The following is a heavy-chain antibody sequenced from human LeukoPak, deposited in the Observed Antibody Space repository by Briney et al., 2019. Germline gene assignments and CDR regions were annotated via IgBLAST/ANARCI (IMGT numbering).Heavy chain of an antibody. Sequence: ASVKVSCKASGYIFTSYDINWVRQATGQGLEWMGWMNPNSGNTGYAQKFQGRVTMTRNTSISTAYMELSSLRSEDTAVYYCARAGRGYCSGGSCYKFDYWGQGTLVTVSS. CDR1: GYIFTSYD. CDR3: ARAGRGYCSGGSCYKFDY. J-gene: IGHJ4*02. CDR2: MNPNSGNT. V-gene: IGHV1-8*01. D-gene: IGHD2-15*01.